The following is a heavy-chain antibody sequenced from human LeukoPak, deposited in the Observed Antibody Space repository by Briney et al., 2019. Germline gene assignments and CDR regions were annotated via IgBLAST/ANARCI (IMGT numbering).Heavy chain of an antibody. CDR3: ARHYGP. V-gene: IGHV4-61*01. CDR1: GGSVSSGSYY. CDR2: IYYSGRT. Sequence: PAETLSLTCTVSGGSVSSGSYYWSWIRQPPGKGLEWIGYIYYSGRTNYNPSLKSRVTISVDTSKNQFSLKLSSVTAADTAVYYWARHYGPWGQGPLVPVSS. J-gene: IGHJ5*02. D-gene: IGHD3-16*01.